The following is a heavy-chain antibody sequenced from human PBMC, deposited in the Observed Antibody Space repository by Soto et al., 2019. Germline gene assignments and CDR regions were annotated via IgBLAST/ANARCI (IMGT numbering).Heavy chain of an antibody. J-gene: IGHJ6*02. CDR1: GFIFSNYG. V-gene: IGHV3-33*01. D-gene: IGHD2-2*02. Sequence: PGGSLRLSCAASGFIFSNYGMHWVRQAPGKGLEWVAVIWYDGSHESYADSVKGRFTISRDNSKNTLFLQMKSLRAEDTAVYYCARGAYCSTPSCYTDYYFYGLDVWGQGTTVTVSS. CDR3: ARGAYCSTPSCYTDYYFYGLDV. CDR2: IWYDGSHE.